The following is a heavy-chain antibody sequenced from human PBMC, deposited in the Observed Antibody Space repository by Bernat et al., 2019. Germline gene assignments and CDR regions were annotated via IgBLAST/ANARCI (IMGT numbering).Heavy chain of an antibody. Sequence: QVQLVESGGGVVQPGRSLRLSCAASGFTFSSYGMHWVRQAPGKGLEWVAVISYDGSNKYYADSVKGRFTISRDNSKNTLYLQMNSLRAEDTAVYYCAKQLSWNRWGGDDYWGQGTLVTVSS. J-gene: IGHJ4*02. D-gene: IGHD1/OR15-1a*01. CDR2: ISYDGSNK. CDR3: AKQLSWNRWGGDDY. V-gene: IGHV3-30*18. CDR1: GFTFSSYG.